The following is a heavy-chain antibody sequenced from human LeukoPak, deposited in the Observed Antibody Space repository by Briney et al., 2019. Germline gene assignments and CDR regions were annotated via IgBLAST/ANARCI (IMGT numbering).Heavy chain of an antibody. V-gene: IGHV3-64D*06. D-gene: IGHD2-2*01. CDR3: VKGYCSSTSCYGDWFDP. CDR2: ISSNGGST. CDR1: GFTLSSYA. J-gene: IGHJ5*02. Sequence: GGSLRLSCSASGFTLSSYAMHWVRQAPGKGLEYVSAISSNGGSTYYADSVKGRLTISRDNSKNTLYLQMSSLRAEDTAVYYCVKGYCSSTSCYGDWFDPWGQGTLVTVSS.